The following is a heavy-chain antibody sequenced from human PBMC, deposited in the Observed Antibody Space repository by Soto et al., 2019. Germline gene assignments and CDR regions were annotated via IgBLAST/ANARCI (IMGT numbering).Heavy chain of an antibody. V-gene: IGHV2-26*01. CDR3: AQTLEMATIPHLDPIQFDY. D-gene: IGHD5-12*01. J-gene: IGHJ4*02. Sequence: GSGPTLVNPTETLTLTCTVSGFSLSNARMGVSWIRQPPGKALEWLAHIFSNDEKSYSTSLKSRLTISKDTSKSQVVLTMTNMDPVDTATYYCAQTLEMATIPHLDPIQFDYWGQGTLVTVSS. CDR1: GFSLSNARMG. CDR2: IFSNDEK.